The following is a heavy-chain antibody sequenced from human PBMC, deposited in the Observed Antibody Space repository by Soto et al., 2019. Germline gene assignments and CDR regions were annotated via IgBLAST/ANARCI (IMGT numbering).Heavy chain of an antibody. J-gene: IGHJ4*02. Sequence: GASVKVSCKASGGTFSSYAISWVRQAPGRGLEWMGGIIPIFGTANYAQKFQGRVTITADESTSTAYMELSSLRSEDTAVYYCARGGSHWGYFDYWGQGTLVTVSS. D-gene: IGHD7-27*01. CDR2: IIPIFGTA. CDR1: GGTFSSYA. V-gene: IGHV1-69*13. CDR3: ARGGSHWGYFDY.